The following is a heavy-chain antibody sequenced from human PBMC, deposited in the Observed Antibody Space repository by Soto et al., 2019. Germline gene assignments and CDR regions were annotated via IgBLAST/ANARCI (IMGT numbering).Heavy chain of an antibody. V-gene: IGHV1-18*01. CDR1: GYTFTSYG. J-gene: IGHJ5*02. Sequence: ASVKVSCKASGYTFTSYGISWVRQAPGQGLEWMGWISAYNGNTNYAQKLQGRVTMTTDTSTSTAYMELRSLRSDDTAVYYCAREVGIVVVTAIWFDPWGQGTLVTVSS. CDR2: ISAYNGNT. CDR3: AREVGIVVVTAIWFDP. D-gene: IGHD2-21*02.